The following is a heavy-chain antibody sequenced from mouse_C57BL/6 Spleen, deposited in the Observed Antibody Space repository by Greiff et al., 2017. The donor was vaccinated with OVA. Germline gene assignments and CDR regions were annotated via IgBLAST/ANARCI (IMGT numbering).Heavy chain of an antibody. CDR2: ISSSGST. CDR3: ARGLYDGNYKAMDY. CDR1: GYSITNGNHW. D-gene: IGHD2-1*01. Sequence: EVQLQESGPALVKPSQTVSLTCTVTGYSITNGNHWWNWIRQVSGSKLEWIGYISSSGSTDSNPSPKRRISITRDTSKNQLFLQLNSVTTEDIATYYCARGLYDGNYKAMDYWGQGTSVTVSS. J-gene: IGHJ4*01. V-gene: IGHV3-4*01.